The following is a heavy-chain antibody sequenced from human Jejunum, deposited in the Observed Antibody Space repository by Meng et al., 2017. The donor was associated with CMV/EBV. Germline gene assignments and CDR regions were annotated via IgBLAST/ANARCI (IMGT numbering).Heavy chain of an antibody. CDR2: INPSGGRT. D-gene: IGHD6-13*01. Sequence: YNFTSHWIHWVRQAPGQGLEWMGIINPSGGRTTYAQKFQGRVIISRDTSTNTVYMDLSSLRSEDTAVYYCARDNSIAAAGTWWFDPWGQGTLVTVSS. CDR3: ARDNSIAAAGTWWFDP. CDR1: YNFTSHW. V-gene: IGHV1-46*01. J-gene: IGHJ5*02.